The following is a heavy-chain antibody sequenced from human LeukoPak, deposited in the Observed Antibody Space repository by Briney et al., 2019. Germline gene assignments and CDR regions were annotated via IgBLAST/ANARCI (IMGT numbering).Heavy chain of an antibody. J-gene: IGHJ4*02. V-gene: IGHV4-4*07. CDR3: ARDAPGNTALDY. CDR1: GGSISSYY. D-gene: IGHD5-18*01. Sequence: SETLSLTCTVSGGSISSYYWSWNRQPAGKGLEWIGRIYTSGSTNYNPSLKSRVTISVDTSKNQFSLKLSSVTAADTAVYYCARDAPGNTALDYWGQGTLVTVSS. CDR2: IYTSGST.